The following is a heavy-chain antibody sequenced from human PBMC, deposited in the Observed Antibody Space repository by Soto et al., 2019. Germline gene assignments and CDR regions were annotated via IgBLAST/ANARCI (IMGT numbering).Heavy chain of an antibody. D-gene: IGHD3-16*02. CDR3: AREAYDYVWGSYRPIDY. J-gene: IGHJ4*02. CDR2: IYTSGST. V-gene: IGHV4-4*07. CDR1: GGSISSYY. Sequence: SETLSLTCTVSGGSISSYYWSWVRQPAGKGLEWIGRIYTSGSTNYNPSLKSRVTMSVDTSKNQFSLKLSSVTAADTAVYYCAREAYDYVWGSYRPIDYWGQGTMVTVYS.